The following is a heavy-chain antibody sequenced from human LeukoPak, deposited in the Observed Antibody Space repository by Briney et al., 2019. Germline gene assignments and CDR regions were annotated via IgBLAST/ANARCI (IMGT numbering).Heavy chain of an antibody. CDR2: IIPILGIA. V-gene: IGHV1-69*04. Sequence: SVKVSCKASGGTFSSYAISWVRQAPGQGLEWMGRIIPILGIANYAQKFQGRVTMTRDTSTSTVYMELSSLRSEDTAVYYCARDLGVLVPAAIRNYYGMDVWGQGTTVTVSS. CDR3: ARDLGVLVPAAIRNYYGMDV. J-gene: IGHJ6*02. D-gene: IGHD2-2*02. CDR1: GGTFSSYA.